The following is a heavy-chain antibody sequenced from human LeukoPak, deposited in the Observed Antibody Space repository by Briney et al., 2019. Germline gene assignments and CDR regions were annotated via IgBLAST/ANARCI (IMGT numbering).Heavy chain of an antibody. J-gene: IGHJ4*02. CDR2: IYYSGST. Sequence: PSETLSLTCTVSGGSISSYYWSWIRQPPGKGLEWIGYIYYSGSTNYNPSLKSRVTISVDTSKNQFSLKLSSVTAADTAVYYCAGDAGYSSSSFDYWGQGTLVTASS. CDR1: GGSISSYY. V-gene: IGHV4-59*01. D-gene: IGHD6-13*01. CDR3: AGDAGYSSSSFDY.